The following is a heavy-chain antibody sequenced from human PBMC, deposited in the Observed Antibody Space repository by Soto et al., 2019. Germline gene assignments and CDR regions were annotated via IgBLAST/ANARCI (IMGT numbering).Heavy chain of an antibody. V-gene: IGHV4-34*01. J-gene: IGHJ4*02. D-gene: IGHD1-1*01. Sequence: QVQLQQWGAGLLKPSETLSLTCAVYGGSFSGYYWNWIRQPPGKGLEWIGEINHSGSTNYNPSLKSRVTISVDTSMNQCSLKLSSVSAADTAVYYCARGCGRIFDYWGQGTLVTVSS. CDR1: GGSFSGYY. CDR2: INHSGST. CDR3: ARGCGRIFDY.